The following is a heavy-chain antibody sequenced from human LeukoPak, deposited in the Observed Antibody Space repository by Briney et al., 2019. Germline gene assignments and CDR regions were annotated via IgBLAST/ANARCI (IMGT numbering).Heavy chain of an antibody. V-gene: IGHV3-48*03. Sequence: GGSLRLSCGVSGFIFSGCEMNWVRQAPGKGLEWVSHISGSGNTIYHADSVKGRFTISRDNARNSLYLQMNSLGAEDTAVYYCASRVVVTAQYAFDFWGQGTMVTVSS. CDR3: ASRVVVTAQYAFDF. CDR1: GFIFSGCE. J-gene: IGHJ3*01. D-gene: IGHD2-21*02. CDR2: ISGSGNTI.